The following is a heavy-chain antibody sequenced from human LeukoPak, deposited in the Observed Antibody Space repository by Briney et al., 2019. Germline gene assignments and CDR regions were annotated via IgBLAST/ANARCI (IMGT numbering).Heavy chain of an antibody. CDR1: GFTLSSYE. J-gene: IGHJ6*02. CDR2: MNGSGNTI. Sequence: GGSLRLSCAASGFTLSSYEMNWVRQAPGKGVEWVSYMNGSGNTIYYADSVKARFTISRDNAKNSLFLQMNSLRVEDTAVYYCARVDLAGMDVWGQGTTVTVSS. V-gene: IGHV3-48*03. CDR3: ARVDLAGMDV.